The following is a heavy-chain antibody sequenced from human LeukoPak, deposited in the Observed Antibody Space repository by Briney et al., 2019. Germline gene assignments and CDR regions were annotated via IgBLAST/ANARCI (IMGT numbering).Heavy chain of an antibody. CDR2: IYPGDSDT. J-gene: IGHJ3*02. CDR3: ARQLTYYDSSGPGAADAFDI. CDR1: GYSFTSYW. V-gene: IGHV5-51*01. D-gene: IGHD3-22*01. Sequence: GESLKISCKGSGYSFTSYWIGWVRQMPGKGLEWMGIIYPGDSDTRYSPSFQGQVTILADKSISTAYLQWSSLKASDTAMYYCARQLTYYDSSGPGAADAFDIWGQGTMVTVSS.